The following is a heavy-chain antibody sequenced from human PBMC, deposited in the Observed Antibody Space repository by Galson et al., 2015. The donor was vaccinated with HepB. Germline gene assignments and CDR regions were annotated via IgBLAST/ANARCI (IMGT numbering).Heavy chain of an antibody. CDR3: ARQYCSGGSCYPFDY. CDR2: ISYDGSNK. D-gene: IGHD2-15*01. CDR1: GFSFSSYA. Sequence: LRLSCAASGFSFSSYAMHWVRQAAGKGLEWVAVISYDGSNKYYADSVKGRFTISRDNAKNSLYLQMNSLRAEDTAVYYCARQYCSGGSCYPFDYWGQGTLVTVSS. V-gene: IGHV3-30-3*01. J-gene: IGHJ4*02.